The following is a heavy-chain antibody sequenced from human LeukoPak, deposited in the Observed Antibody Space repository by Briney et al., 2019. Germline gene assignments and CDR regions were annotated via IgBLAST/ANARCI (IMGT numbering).Heavy chain of an antibody. CDR3: ARAYYYGSGSLGRAFDI. Sequence: GGSLRLSCAASGFTFSSYGMHWVRQAPGKGLEWVAVIWYDGSNKYYADSVKGRFTISRDNSKNTLYLQMNSLRAEDTAVYYCARAYYYGSGSLGRAFDIWGQGTMVTVSS. V-gene: IGHV3-33*01. J-gene: IGHJ3*02. CDR2: IWYDGSNK. CDR1: GFTFSSYG. D-gene: IGHD3-10*01.